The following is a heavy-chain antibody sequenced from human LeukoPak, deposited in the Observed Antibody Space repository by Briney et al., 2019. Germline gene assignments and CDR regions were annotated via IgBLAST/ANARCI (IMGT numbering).Heavy chain of an antibody. Sequence: SVKVSCKASGFTFSNSAVQWVRQARGQRLEWIGWIIVGSGATNYAQKLQGRVTMTTDTSTSTAYMELRSLRSDDTAVYYCARDPPPPDIVVVVAATGAGGDAFDIWGQGTMVTVSS. V-gene: IGHV1-58*01. D-gene: IGHD2-15*01. CDR1: GFTFSNSA. J-gene: IGHJ3*02. CDR2: IIVGSGAT. CDR3: ARDPPPPDIVVVVAATGAGGDAFDI.